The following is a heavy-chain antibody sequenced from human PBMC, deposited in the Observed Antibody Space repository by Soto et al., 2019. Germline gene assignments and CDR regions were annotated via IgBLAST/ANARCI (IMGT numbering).Heavy chain of an antibody. CDR1: GGTFSSYA. J-gene: IGHJ5*02. CDR2: IIPIFGTA. CDR3: ARDRPVPSSKVAWFDP. Sequence: QVQLVQSGAEVKKPGSSVKVSCKASGGTFSSYAISWVRQAPGQGLEWMGGIIPIFGTANYAQKFQGRVTITADESTSTAYMVLSSLRCEDTAVYYCARDRPVPSSKVAWFDPWGQGTLVTVSS. V-gene: IGHV1-69*01. D-gene: IGHD4-4*01.